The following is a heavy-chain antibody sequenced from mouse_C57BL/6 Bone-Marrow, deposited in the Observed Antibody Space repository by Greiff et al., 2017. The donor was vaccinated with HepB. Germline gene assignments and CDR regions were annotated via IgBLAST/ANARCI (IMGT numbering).Heavy chain of an antibody. CDR1: GYTFTSYW. D-gene: IGHD2-2*01. J-gene: IGHJ4*01. V-gene: IGHV1-69*01. CDR3: ARCLYYGYSYAMDY. CDR2: IDPSDSYT. Sequence: QVQLKQPGAELVMPGASVKLSCKASGYTFTSYWMHWVKQRPGQGLEWIGEIDPSDSYTNYNQKFKGKSTLTVDKSSSTAYMQLSSLTSEDSAVYYCARCLYYGYSYAMDYWGQGTSVTVSS.